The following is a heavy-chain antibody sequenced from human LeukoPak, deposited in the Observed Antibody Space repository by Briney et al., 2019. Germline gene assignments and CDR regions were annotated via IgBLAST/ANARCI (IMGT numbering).Heavy chain of an antibody. D-gene: IGHD5-24*01. CDR2: IRYDGSNK. CDR3: AKFAAGLNRDGYNDVDY. V-gene: IGHV3-30*02. Sequence: GGSLRLSCAASGFTFSSYGMHWVRQAPGKGLEWVAFIRYDGSNKYYADSVKGRFTISRDNSKNTLYLQMNSLRAEDTAVYYCAKFAAGLNRDGYNDVDYWGQGTLVTVSS. CDR1: GFTFSSYG. J-gene: IGHJ4*02.